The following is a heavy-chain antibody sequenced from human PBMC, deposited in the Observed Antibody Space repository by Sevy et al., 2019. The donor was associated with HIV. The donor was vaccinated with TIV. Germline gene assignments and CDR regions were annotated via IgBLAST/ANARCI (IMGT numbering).Heavy chain of an antibody. V-gene: IGHV3-7*01. CDR1: GFSFSANW. D-gene: IGHD3-16*01. J-gene: IGHJ4*02. Sequence: GGSLRLSCAASGFSFSANWMNWVRQAPGKGLEGGANIKGDGSDKHNADSVEGRFTITRDNAKNVLYLQMNSLRVEDTAVYYCAHETFGRFESWGQGTLVTVSS. CDR2: IKGDGSDK. CDR3: AHETFGRFES.